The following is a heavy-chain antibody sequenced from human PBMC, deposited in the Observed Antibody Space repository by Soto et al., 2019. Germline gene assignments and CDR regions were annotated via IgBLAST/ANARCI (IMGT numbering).Heavy chain of an antibody. CDR2: SNSDGSST. J-gene: IGHJ4*02. Sequence: EVQLVESGGGLVQPGGSLRLSCAASGFTFSSYWMHWVRHAPGKGLVWVSRSNSDGSSTSYADSVKGRFTISRDNAKNTLYLQMNSLRAEDTAVYYCARDPGLHSLLLGNWGQGTLVTVSS. D-gene: IGHD2-15*01. V-gene: IGHV3-74*01. CDR3: ARDPGLHSLLLGN. CDR1: GFTFSSYW.